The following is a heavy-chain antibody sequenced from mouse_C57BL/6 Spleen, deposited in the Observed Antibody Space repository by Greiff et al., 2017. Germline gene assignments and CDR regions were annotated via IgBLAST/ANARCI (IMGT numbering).Heavy chain of an antibody. D-gene: IGHD1-1*01. Sequence: VQLQQSGAELVKPGASVKLSCTASGFNIKDYYMHWVKQRTEQGLEWIGRIDPEDGETKYTPKFQGKATLTADTSSNTAYLQLSSLTSEDTAVYYCALYDSSFDYWGQGTTLTVSS. CDR2: IDPEDGET. V-gene: IGHV14-2*01. CDR3: ALYDSSFDY. CDR1: GFNIKDYY. J-gene: IGHJ2*01.